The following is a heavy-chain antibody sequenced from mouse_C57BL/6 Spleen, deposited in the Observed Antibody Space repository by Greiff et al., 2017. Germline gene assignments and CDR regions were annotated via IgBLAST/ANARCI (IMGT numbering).Heavy chain of an antibody. J-gene: IGHJ2*01. Sequence: EVKLMESGPELVKPGASVKIPCKASGYTFTDYNMDWVKQSHGKSLEWIGDINPNNGGTNYNQKFKGKATLTVDKSSSTAYMELRSLTSEDTAVYYCARSLYGGNYFDYWGQGTTLTVSS. CDR1: GYTFTDYN. CDR2: INPNNGGT. D-gene: IGHD1-2*01. V-gene: IGHV1-18*01. CDR3: ARSLYGGNYFDY.